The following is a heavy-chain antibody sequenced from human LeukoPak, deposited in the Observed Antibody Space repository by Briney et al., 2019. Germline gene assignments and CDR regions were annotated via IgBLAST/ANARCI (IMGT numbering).Heavy chain of an antibody. Sequence: GASVKVSCKASGYTFTGYYMHWVRQAPGQGLEWMGWINPNSGGTNYAQKFQGRVTMTRDTFISTAYMELSRLRSDDTAVYYCARDPGIVVVLDYWGQGTLVTVSS. J-gene: IGHJ4*02. CDR3: ARDPGIVVVLDY. D-gene: IGHD3-22*01. CDR1: GYTFTGYY. V-gene: IGHV1-2*02. CDR2: INPNSGGT.